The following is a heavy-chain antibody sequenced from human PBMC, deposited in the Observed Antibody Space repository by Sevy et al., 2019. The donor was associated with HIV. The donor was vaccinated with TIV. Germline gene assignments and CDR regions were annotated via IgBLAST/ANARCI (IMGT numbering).Heavy chain of an antibody. CDR3: ARLRGGYDFDY. CDR1: GFSFSSYW. J-gene: IGHJ4*02. V-gene: IGHV3-7*01. D-gene: IGHD5-12*01. Sequence: GGSVRLSCAASGFSFSSYWMSWVRQAPGKGLEWVANIKQDGSEKDYVDSGKGRFTISRDNAKNSLYLQMKSLRAEDTAVYYCARLRGGYDFDYWGQGTQVTVSS. CDR2: IKQDGSEK.